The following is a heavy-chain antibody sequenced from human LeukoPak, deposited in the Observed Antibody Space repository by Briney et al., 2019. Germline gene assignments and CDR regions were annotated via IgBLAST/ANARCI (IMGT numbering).Heavy chain of an antibody. CDR1: GFTFSSYA. V-gene: IGHV3-23*01. D-gene: IGHD3-10*01. J-gene: IGHJ5*02. CDR2: ISGSGGST. Sequence: GGSLRLSCAASGFTFSSYAMSWVRQAPGKGLEWVSAISGSGGSTYYADSVKGRFTISRDNSKNTLYLQMNSLRAEDTAVHYCAKDYEVRSYYSPISPNWFDPWGQGTLVTVSS. CDR3: AKDYEVRSYYSPISPNWFDP.